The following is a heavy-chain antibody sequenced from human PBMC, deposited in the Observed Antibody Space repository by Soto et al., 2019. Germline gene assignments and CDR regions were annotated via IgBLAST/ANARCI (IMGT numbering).Heavy chain of an antibody. CDR1: GYTFTTSA. J-gene: IGHJ5*02. Sequence: QVQLVQSGAEVKKPGASVKVSCKASGYTFTTSAMHWVRQAPGQGLEWMGRINVGNGYTKYSQKFQGRLTITSDTSASTAYMELSSLTSEDTAVYYCARDHSSGWGTWFDPWGQGTLVTVSS. CDR2: INVGNGYT. D-gene: IGHD6-19*01. CDR3: ARDHSSGWGTWFDP. V-gene: IGHV1-3*01.